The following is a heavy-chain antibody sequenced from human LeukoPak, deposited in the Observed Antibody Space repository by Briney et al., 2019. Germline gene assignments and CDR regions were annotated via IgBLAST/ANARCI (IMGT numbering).Heavy chain of an antibody. CDR1: GGTFSSYT. D-gene: IGHD2-2*01. CDR2: IIPLLGIA. J-gene: IGHJ4*02. CDR3: ARDGSGYIVVVPAAT. Sequence: SVRVSCKASGGTFSSYTISWVRQAPGQGLEWMGRIIPLLGIANYAQKFQGRVTITADKSTSTAYMELSSLRSEDTAVYYCARDGSGYIVVVPAATWGQGTLVTVSS. V-gene: IGHV1-69*04.